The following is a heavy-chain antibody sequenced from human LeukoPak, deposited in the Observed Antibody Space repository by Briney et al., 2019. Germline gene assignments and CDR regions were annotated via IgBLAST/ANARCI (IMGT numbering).Heavy chain of an antibody. CDR1: GGSISSGGYY. CDR3: ARDGCSSTSCVSSWFDP. V-gene: IGHV4-31*03. CDR2: IYYSGST. J-gene: IGHJ5*02. Sequence: PSQTLSLTCTVSGGSISSGGYYWSWIRQHPGKGLEWIGYIYYSGSTYYNPSLKSRVTISVDTSKNQFSLKLSSVTAAGTAVYCRARDGCSSTSCVSSWFDPWGQGTLVTVSS. D-gene: IGHD2-2*01.